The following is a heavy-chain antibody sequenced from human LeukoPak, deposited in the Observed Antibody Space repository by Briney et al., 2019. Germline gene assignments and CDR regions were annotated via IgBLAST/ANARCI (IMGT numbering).Heavy chain of an antibody. Sequence: PGGSLRLSCVVSGFTFGNEEMNWVRQVPGTGLEGIAYISDSCSRITYGDSVKGRFTISRDNAKNSLYLQKNSLGVEDTAIYYCARGGNYAPVDYWGQGALVAVSS. J-gene: IGHJ4*02. CDR1: GFTFGNEE. V-gene: IGHV3-48*03. CDR3: ARGGNYAPVDY. CDR2: ISDSCSRI. D-gene: IGHD1-26*01.